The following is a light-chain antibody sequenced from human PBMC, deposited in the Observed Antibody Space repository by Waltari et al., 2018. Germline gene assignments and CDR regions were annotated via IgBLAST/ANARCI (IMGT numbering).Light chain of an antibody. Sequence: DVVMTQSPLSLPVTLGQPASIPCRSSQSLVHSDGNTYLSWFQQRPGQSPRRLIYKVSNRDSGVPDRFSGSGSGTDFTLKISRVEAEDIAIYYCMQGIHWPRSFGQGTKVEIE. CDR1: QSLVHSDGNTY. J-gene: IGKJ1*01. CDR2: KVS. V-gene: IGKV2-30*02. CDR3: MQGIHWPRS.